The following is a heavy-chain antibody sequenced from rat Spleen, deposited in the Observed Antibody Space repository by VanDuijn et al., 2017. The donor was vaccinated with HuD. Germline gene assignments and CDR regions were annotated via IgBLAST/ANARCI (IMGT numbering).Heavy chain of an antibody. D-gene: IGHD1-10*01. J-gene: IGHJ3*01. V-gene: IGHV5-20*01. CDR2: ISFDGSTT. CDR1: GFTFSDYF. Sequence: EVQVVESDGGLVQPGRSLKLSCSASGFTFSDYFMAWVRQAPTKGPEWVASISFDGSTTYYRDSVKGRFTISRDNTKSTLYLQMNSLRSEDTATYYCTTENYWFAYWGQGTLVTVSS. CDR3: TTENYWFAY.